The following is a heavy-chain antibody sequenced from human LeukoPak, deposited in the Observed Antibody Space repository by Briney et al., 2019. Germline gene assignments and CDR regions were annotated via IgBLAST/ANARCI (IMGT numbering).Heavy chain of an antibody. D-gene: IGHD3-22*01. V-gene: IGHV4-31*03. Sequence: SQTLSLTCTVSGDSISSGGYYWSWIRQRPGKGLEWIGYIYYSGSTYYNPSLKSRVTISVDTSRNQFSLKLSSVTAADTAIYYCAREVPVLHSSGFHAFDIWSQGTMVTVSS. CDR1: GDSISSGGYY. CDR2: IYYSGST. J-gene: IGHJ3*02. CDR3: AREVPVLHSSGFHAFDI.